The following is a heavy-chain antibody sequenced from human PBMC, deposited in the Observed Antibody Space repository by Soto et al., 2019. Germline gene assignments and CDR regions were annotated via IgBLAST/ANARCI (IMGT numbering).Heavy chain of an antibody. CDR3: ARGAELRFNAFDI. D-gene: IGHD3-3*01. CDR1: VGSISSGGYS. J-gene: IGHJ3*02. Sequence: PSETLSLTCTFSVGSISSGGYSWSWIRQHPGKGLEWIGYIYYSGSTYYNPSLKSRVTISVDTSKNQFSLKLSSVTAADTAVYYCARGAELRFNAFDIWGQGTMVTVSS. CDR2: IYYSGST. V-gene: IGHV4-31*03.